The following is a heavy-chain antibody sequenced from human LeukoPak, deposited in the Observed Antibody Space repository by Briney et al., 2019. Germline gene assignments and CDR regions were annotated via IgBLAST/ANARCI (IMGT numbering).Heavy chain of an antibody. J-gene: IGHJ4*02. V-gene: IGHV1-69*13. Sequence: SVKVSCKASGGTFSSYAISWVRQAPGQGLEWMGGLIPIFGTANYAQKFQGRVTITADESTSTAYMELSSLRSEDTAVYCCARGQDGYSSYYFDYWGQGTLVTVSS. D-gene: IGHD6-13*01. CDR1: GGTFSSYA. CDR2: LIPIFGTA. CDR3: ARGQDGYSSYYFDY.